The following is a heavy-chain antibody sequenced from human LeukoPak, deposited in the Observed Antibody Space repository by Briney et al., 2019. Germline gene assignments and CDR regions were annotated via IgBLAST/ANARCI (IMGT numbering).Heavy chain of an antibody. CDR1: GGTFSSYA. Sequence: WASVKVSCKASGGTFSSYAISWVRQAPGQGLEWMGGIIPIFGTANYAQKFQGRVTITADESTSTAYMELSSLRSEDTAVYYCARLDSSSWYPTFSYNWFDPWGQGTLVTVSS. J-gene: IGHJ5*02. CDR3: ARLDSSSWYPTFSYNWFDP. D-gene: IGHD6-13*01. CDR2: IIPIFGTA. V-gene: IGHV1-69*13.